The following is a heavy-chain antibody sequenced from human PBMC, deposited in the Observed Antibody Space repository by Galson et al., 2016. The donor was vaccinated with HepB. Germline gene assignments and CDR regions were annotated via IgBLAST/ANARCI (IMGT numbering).Heavy chain of an antibody. J-gene: IGHJ4*02. V-gene: IGHV3-23*01. CDR2: ISGGGDIT. CDR1: GFTFSSYS. CDR3: PKGGRRDAYND. D-gene: IGHD5-24*01. Sequence: SLRLSCAASGFTFSSYSMTWVRQTPGKGLQWVSVISGGGDITDYAGSVKGRFTISRDNSKNTLYLQMNSLRAEDTAIYYCPKGGRRDAYNDWGQGTLVTVSA.